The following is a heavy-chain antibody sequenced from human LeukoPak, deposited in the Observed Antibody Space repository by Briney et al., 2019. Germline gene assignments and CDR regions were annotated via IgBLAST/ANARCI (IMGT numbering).Heavy chain of an antibody. Sequence: GGSLRLSCAASGFTFSNSWMHWVRQTPGKGLAWVSRMNSGGNMIYYADSVRGRFIISRDNAKNTLYLQMHSPRDEDTAVYYCVTAGQYRFDNWGRGTLVTVSS. CDR3: VTAGQYRFDN. CDR1: GFTFSNSW. J-gene: IGHJ4*02. CDR2: MNSGGNMI. V-gene: IGHV3-74*01. D-gene: IGHD5-18*01.